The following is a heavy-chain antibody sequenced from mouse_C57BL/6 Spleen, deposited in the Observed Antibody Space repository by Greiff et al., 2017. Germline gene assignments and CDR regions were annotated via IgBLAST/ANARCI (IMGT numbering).Heavy chain of an antibody. V-gene: IGHV10-1*01. CDR2: IRSKSNNYAT. CDR1: GFSFNTYA. J-gene: IGHJ3*01. D-gene: IGHD2-4*01. CDR3: VRHGGYDYTGFAY. Sequence: DVKLVESGGGLVQPKGSLKLSCAASGFSFNTYAMNWVRQAPGKGLEWVARIRSKSNNYATYYADSVKDRFTISRDDSESMLYLQMNNLKTEDTAMYYCVRHGGYDYTGFAYWGQGTLVTVSA.